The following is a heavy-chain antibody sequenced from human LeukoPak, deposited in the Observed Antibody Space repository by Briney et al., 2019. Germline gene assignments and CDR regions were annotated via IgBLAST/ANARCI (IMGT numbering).Heavy chain of an antibody. V-gene: IGHV4-59*01. CDR3: ARGKYSSIPDY. CDR1: GGSISSYY. J-gene: IGHJ4*02. Sequence: SETLSLTCTVSGGSISSYYWSWIRQPPGKGLEWIGYIYYSGSTNYNPSLKSRVTISVDTSKNQFSLKLSSVTAADTAVYYCARGKYSSIPDYWGQGTLVTVSS. CDR2: IYYSGST. D-gene: IGHD6-13*01.